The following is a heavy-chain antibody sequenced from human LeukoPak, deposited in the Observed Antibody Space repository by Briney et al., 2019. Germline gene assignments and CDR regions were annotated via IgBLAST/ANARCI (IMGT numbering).Heavy chain of an antibody. V-gene: IGHV3-7*04. CDR1: GFIFSNYW. Sequence: GGSLRLSCAASGFIFSNYWMSWVRQAPGKGLEWVAKINEGGSEKHYVDSVKGRFTISRDNAKNSLYLEMNGLRAEDTAVYYSARYDGYDLGYWGQGTLVTVSS. D-gene: IGHD3-16*01. CDR2: INEGGSEK. CDR3: ARYDGYDLGY. J-gene: IGHJ4*02.